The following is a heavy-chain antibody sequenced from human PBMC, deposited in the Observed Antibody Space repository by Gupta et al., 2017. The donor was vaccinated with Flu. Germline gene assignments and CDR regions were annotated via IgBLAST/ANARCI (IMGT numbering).Heavy chain of an antibody. CDR2: IYYSGST. D-gene: IGHD6-13*01. CDR3: ARFVCIAAAGQP. J-gene: IGHJ5*02. Sequence: QVQLQESGPGLVKPSETLSLTCTVSGGSISSYYWSWIRQPPGKGLEWIGYIYYSGSTNYNPSLKSRVTISVDTSKNQFSLKLSSVTAADTAVYYCARFVCIAAAGQPWGQGTLVTVSS. V-gene: IGHV4-59*08. CDR1: GGSISSYY.